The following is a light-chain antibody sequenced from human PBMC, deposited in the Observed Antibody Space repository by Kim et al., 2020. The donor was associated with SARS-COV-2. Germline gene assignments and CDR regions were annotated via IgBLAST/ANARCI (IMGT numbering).Light chain of an antibody. CDR1: SSDVGGYNY. CDR2: DVS. Sequence: GQSIPLSCTGTSSDVGGYNYVSWYQQHPGKAPKLMIYDVSKRPSGVSNRFSGSKSGNTASLTISGLQAEDEADYYCSSYTSSSTWVFGGGTQLTVL. V-gene: IGLV2-14*04. J-gene: IGLJ3*02. CDR3: SSYTSSSTWV.